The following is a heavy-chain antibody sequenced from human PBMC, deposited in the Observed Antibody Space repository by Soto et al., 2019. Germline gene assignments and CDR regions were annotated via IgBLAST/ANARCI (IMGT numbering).Heavy chain of an antibody. Sequence: QVQLVESGGGVVQPGRSLRLSCAASGFTFSSYGMHWVRQAPGKGLEWVAVISYDGSNKYYADSVKGRFTISRDNSKNTLYLQMNSLRAEDTAVYYWAKDVRGAAGTGSRGYYYYGMDVWGQGTTVTVSS. D-gene: IGHD6-13*01. CDR2: ISYDGSNK. J-gene: IGHJ6*02. V-gene: IGHV3-30*18. CDR1: GFTFSSYG. CDR3: AKDVRGAAGTGSRGYYYYGMDV.